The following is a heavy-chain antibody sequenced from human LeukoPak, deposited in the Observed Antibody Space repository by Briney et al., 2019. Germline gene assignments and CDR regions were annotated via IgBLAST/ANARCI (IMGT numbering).Heavy chain of an antibody. Sequence: GASVRVSCKASGYTFTDSYMHWVRQAPGQGFEWIGWINPASGATKYAQNFQGRVTLTTDTSITTAYMELSSLTSDDTAYYYCANEHGGWGQGTPVTVSS. CDR1: GYTFTDSY. D-gene: IGHD3-16*01. CDR3: ANEHGG. CDR2: INPASGAT. V-gene: IGHV1-2*02. J-gene: IGHJ4*02.